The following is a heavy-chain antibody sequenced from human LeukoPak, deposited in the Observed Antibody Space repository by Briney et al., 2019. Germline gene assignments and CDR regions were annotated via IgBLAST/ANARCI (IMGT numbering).Heavy chain of an antibody. J-gene: IGHJ4*02. CDR2: IYYSGRT. V-gene: IGHV4-59*08. CDR3: ASNYYGSGSLDY. Sequence: PSETLSLTCTVSGGSLSSYYWSWIRQPPGKGLEWIGYIYYSGRTNYNPSLKSRVTISVDTSKNQFSLKLSSVTAADTAVYYCASNYYGSGSLDYWGQGNLVTVSS. D-gene: IGHD3-10*01. CDR1: GGSLSSYY.